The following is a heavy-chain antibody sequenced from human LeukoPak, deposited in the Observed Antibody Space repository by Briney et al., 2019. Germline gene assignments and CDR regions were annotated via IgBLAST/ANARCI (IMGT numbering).Heavy chain of an antibody. CDR2: LYPGDSDT. CDR3: ARLGYYDSSGYYFSY. J-gene: IGHJ4*02. D-gene: IGHD3-22*01. CDR1: GYSFTSYW. Sequence: GESLKISCKSSGYSFTSYWIAWVRQMPGKGLEWMGILYPGDSDTRYSPSFQGQVTISADKSISTAYLQWSSLKASDTAMYYCARLGYYDSSGYYFSYWGQGTLVTVSS. V-gene: IGHV5-51*01.